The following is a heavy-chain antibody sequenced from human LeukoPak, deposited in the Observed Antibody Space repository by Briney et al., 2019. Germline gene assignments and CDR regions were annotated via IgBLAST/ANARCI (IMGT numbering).Heavy chain of an antibody. CDR2: INHSGST. D-gene: IGHD3-10*01. J-gene: IGHJ4*02. Sequence: SETLSLTCTVSGGSISSYYWSWIRQPPGKGLEWIGEINHSGSTNYNPSLKSRVTISVDTSKNQFSLKLSSVTAADTAVYYCATLRGGSGSYYNGGYWGQGTLVTVSS. CDR3: ATLRGGSGSYYNGGY. CDR1: GGSISSYY. V-gene: IGHV4-34*01.